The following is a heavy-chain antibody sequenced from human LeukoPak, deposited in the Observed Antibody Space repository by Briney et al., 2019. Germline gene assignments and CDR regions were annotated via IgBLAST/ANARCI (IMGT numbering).Heavy chain of an antibody. CDR1: GGSISSSDYY. V-gene: IGHV4-39*07. CDR3: ARAEPYYGMDV. J-gene: IGHJ6*02. CDR2: IYYGGST. Sequence: SETLSLTCTVSGGSISSSDYYWGWIRQPPGKGLEWIGSIYYGGSTNYNPSLKSRVTISVDTSKNQFSLKLSSVTAADTAVYYCARAEPYYGMDVWGQGTTVTVSS.